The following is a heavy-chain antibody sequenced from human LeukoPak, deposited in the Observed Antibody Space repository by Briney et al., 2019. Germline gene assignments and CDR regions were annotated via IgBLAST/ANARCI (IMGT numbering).Heavy chain of an antibody. J-gene: IGHJ3*01. CDR1: GFTFSGSA. V-gene: IGHV3-23*01. Sequence: PGGSLRLSCASSGFTFSGSAMSWVRQAPGEGLEWVSLIRYSGANSYYTDSVRVRFTISRDNSKDTLFLQMSSLRAEDTAIYYCARDMQLSPWGLGTMVSVSS. CDR2: IRYSGANS. CDR3: ARDMQLSP. D-gene: IGHD3-16*02.